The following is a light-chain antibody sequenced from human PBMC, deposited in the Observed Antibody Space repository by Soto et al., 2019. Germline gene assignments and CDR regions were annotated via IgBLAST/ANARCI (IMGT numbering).Light chain of an antibody. CDR2: DAS. CDR3: QQFSSYPLT. CDR1: QTVRNNY. V-gene: IGKV3-20*01. Sequence: TVLTQSPGTGYLSRGERATLSWTDSQTVRNNYVAWYKQKPGQAPRLRSDDASSRATGIPDRFCGGGSGTDFTLTISSLEPEDVAVYYCQQFSSYPLTFGGGTKVDIK. J-gene: IGKJ4*01.